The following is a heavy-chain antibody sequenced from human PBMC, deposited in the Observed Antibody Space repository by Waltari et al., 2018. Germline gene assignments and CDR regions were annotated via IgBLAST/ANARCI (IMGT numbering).Heavy chain of an antibody. CDR3: ASDRGRGLYLDS. D-gene: IGHD2-15*01. V-gene: IGHV4-4*02. Sequence: QVQLQESGPGLVKPSGTLSLPCTVSGDSISNNFFWSWVRQAPGKGLEWIGQVHQSGRSNYNPSLESRVTVSMDTSKNQFSLRVTSVTAADTAIYYCASDRGRGLYLDSWGQGTLVTVSP. CDR1: GDSISNNFF. J-gene: IGHJ4*02. CDR2: VHQSGRS.